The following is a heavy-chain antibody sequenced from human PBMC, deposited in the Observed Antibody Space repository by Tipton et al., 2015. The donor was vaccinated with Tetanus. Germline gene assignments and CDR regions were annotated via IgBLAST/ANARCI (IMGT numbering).Heavy chain of an antibody. CDR1: GGSFSGYY. D-gene: IGHD2-15*01. V-gene: IGHV4-4*07. Sequence: TLSLTCTVSGGSFSGYYWSWIRQPAGKGLEWIGRIYTDGSINYNPPLKSRVTMSVDTSKNQFSLKLSSVTAADTAVYYCARGRGYCSGGSCGNWGQGTLVTVSS. J-gene: IGHJ4*02. CDR2: IYTDGSI. CDR3: ARGRGYCSGGSCGN.